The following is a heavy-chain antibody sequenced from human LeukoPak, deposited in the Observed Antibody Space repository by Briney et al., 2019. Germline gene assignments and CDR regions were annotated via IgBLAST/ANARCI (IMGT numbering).Heavy chain of an antibody. V-gene: IGHV3-21*01. D-gene: IGHD6-19*01. J-gene: IGHJ6*04. Sequence: GSLRLSCAASGFTFSSYSMNWVRQAPGKGLEGVSSISSSSSYIYYADSVKGRFTISRDNSKNTLYLQMNSLRAEDTAVYYCARDIGRSGWFSMDVWGKGTTVTISP. CDR3: ARDIGRSGWFSMDV. CDR2: ISSSSSYI. CDR1: GFTFSSYS.